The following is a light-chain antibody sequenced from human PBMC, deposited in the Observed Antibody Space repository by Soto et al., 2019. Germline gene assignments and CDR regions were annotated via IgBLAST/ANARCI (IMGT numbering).Light chain of an antibody. CDR2: AAS. J-gene: IGKJ4*01. CDR1: QSVGSN. V-gene: IGKV3-15*01. Sequence: EIMMTQSPATLSVSPGERATLSCRASQSVGSNLAWYQQKPGQAPRLLIYAASTRATGIPARFSGSGSGTEYTLTISGLQSEDFAVYYCQQYNNWLSFGGGTKVEIK. CDR3: QQYNNWLS.